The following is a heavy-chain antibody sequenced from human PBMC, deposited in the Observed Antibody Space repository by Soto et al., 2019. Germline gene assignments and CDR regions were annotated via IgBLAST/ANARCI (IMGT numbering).Heavy chain of an antibody. V-gene: IGHV3-72*01. CDR3: AGGVGDTSGHYYVDY. Sequence: EVQLVESGGGLVQPGGSLRLSCAASGFTFSDHYMDSVRQAPGKGLEWIGRIRNKANTYTTEDAASVQARFTISRDDSKSSLYLQMNSPKTEDTAGYYCAGGVGDTSGHYYVDYWGQGTLVTVSS. CDR2: IRNKANTYTT. D-gene: IGHD3-16*01. J-gene: IGHJ4*02. CDR1: GFTFSDHY.